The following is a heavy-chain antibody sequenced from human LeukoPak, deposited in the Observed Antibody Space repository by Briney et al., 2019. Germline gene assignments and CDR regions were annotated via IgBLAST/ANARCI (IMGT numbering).Heavy chain of an antibody. CDR1: GGSISSYY. J-gene: IGHJ4*02. CDR2: IYYSGST. Sequence: SETLSLTCTVSGGSISSYYWSWIRQPPGKGLEWIGYIYYSGSTNYNPSLKSRVTISVDTSKNQFSLKLSSVTAADTAVYYCARRDCSSGTCYYLDYWGQGTLVTGSS. D-gene: IGHD2-15*01. CDR3: ARRDCSSGTCYYLDY. V-gene: IGHV4-59*08.